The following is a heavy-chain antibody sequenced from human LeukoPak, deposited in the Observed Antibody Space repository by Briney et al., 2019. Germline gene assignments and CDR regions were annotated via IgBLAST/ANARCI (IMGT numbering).Heavy chain of an antibody. CDR3: ARGLPKHDFGDYGGTWFDP. V-gene: IGHV4-34*01. CDR2: INHSGST. CDR1: GGSFSGYY. Sequence: SETLSLTCAVYGGSFSGYYWSWIRQPPGKGLEWIGEINHSGSTNYNPSLKSRVTISVDTSKNQFSLKLSSVTAADTAMYYCARGLPKHDFGDYGGTWFDPWGQGTLVTVSS. J-gene: IGHJ5*02. D-gene: IGHD4-17*01.